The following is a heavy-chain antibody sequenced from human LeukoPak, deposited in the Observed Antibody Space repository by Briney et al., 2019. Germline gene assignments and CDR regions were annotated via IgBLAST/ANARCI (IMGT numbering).Heavy chain of an antibody. CDR2: VSGGVGAT. CDR3: TKGGDFTNSWYYYGMDV. V-gene: IGHV3-23*01. J-gene: IGHJ6*02. D-gene: IGHD6-13*01. Sequence: WGSLSFSCAASGFTFDMYAISWGRRAPGKGLEWVASVSGGVGATYYSDSVRGRFTTTTDNSKKTVSLQLNSLRAEDTAVYYYTKGGDFTNSWYYYGMDVWGQGTTVIVSS. CDR1: GFTFDMYA.